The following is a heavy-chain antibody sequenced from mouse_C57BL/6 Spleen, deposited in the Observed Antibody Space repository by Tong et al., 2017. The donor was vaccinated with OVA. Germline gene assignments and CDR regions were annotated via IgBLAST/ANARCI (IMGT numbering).Heavy chain of an antibody. D-gene: IGHD6-1*01. V-gene: IGHV5-4*02. CDR3: SRDPLNY. CDR2: ISDGGSYT. J-gene: IGHJ2*02. CDR1: GFTFSDYY. Sequence: EVQLQESGGGLVKPGGSLKLSCAASGFTFSDYYMYWVRQTPEKRLEWVATISDGGSYTYYPDSVKGRFTTSRDNAKNNLYLKMSSLKSEDTAMYYCSRDPLNYWGQGTSLTVSS.